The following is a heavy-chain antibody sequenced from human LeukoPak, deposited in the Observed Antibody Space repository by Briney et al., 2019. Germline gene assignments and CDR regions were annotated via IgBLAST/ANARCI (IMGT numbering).Heavy chain of an antibody. CDR1: GGSFSGYY. V-gene: IGHV4-34*01. Sequence: SETLSLTCAVYGGSFSGYYWSWIRQPPGKGLEWIGEINHSGSTNYNPSLKSRVTISVDTSENQFSLKLSSVTAADTAVYYCARGQGSSRSSYYYYYYYMDVWGKGTTVTVSS. J-gene: IGHJ6*03. D-gene: IGHD6-13*01. CDR3: ARGQGSSRSSYYYYYYYMDV. CDR2: INHSGST.